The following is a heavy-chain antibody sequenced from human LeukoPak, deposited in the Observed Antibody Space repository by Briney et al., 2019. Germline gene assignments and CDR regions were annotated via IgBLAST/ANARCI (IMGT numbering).Heavy chain of an antibody. V-gene: IGHV3-23*01. CDR3: AKLPGYPYYYYMDV. Sequence: PGGSLRLSCAASGFTFSSYAMSWVRQAPGKGLEWVSAISGSGGSTYYADSVKGRFTISRDNSKNTLYLQMNSLRAEDTAVYYCAKLPGYPYYYYMDVWGKGTTVTVSS. CDR1: GFTFSSYA. J-gene: IGHJ6*03. D-gene: IGHD3-16*02. CDR2: ISGSGGST.